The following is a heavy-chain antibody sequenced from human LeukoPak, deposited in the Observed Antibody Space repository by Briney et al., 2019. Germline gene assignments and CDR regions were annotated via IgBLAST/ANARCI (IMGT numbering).Heavy chain of an antibody. J-gene: IGHJ3*02. CDR3: AKYNWNSHDAFDI. CDR1: GYTLTELS. D-gene: IGHD1-1*01. V-gene: IGHV1-24*01. Sequence: ASVMVSCKVSGYTLTELSMHWVRQAPGKGLEWMGGFDPEDGETIYAQKFQGRVTMTEDTSTDTAYMELSSLRSEDTAVYYCAKYNWNSHDAFDIWGQGTMVTVSS. CDR2: FDPEDGET.